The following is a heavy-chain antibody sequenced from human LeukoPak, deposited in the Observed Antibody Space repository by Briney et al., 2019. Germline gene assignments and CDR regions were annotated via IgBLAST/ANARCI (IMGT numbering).Heavy chain of an antibody. J-gene: IGHJ6*03. Sequence: GGSLRLSCTASGFTFSNYAMSWVRQAPGKGLEWVSSISGSGGNTYSADSVKGRFSMARDNSKKTLCLEMNSLRAEDTAVYYCAKDRAVVTPHDYMDVWGKGTTVIVSS. CDR2: ISGSGGNT. CDR1: GFTFSNYA. CDR3: AKDRAVVTPHDYMDV. D-gene: IGHD4-23*01. V-gene: IGHV3-23*01.